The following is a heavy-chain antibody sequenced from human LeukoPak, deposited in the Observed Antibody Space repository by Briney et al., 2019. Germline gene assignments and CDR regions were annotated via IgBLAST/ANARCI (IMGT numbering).Heavy chain of an antibody. CDR3: AKDRYSGNYHRSGDLSY. CDR2: ISGSGGTT. CDR1: GFTFSIYG. D-gene: IGHD1-26*01. J-gene: IGHJ1*01. Sequence: PGGSLRLSCAAAGFTFSIYGISCVRQAPGKGLEWGSGISGSGGTTYYADSVKGRFTISRDNSKNTLFLQMNSLRAEDAALYYCAKDRYSGNYHRSGDLSYWGQGTLVTVYS. V-gene: IGHV3-23*01.